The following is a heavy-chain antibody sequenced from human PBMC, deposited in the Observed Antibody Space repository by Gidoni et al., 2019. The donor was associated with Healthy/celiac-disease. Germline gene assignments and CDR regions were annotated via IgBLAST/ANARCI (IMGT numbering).Heavy chain of an antibody. CDR1: GFTFSSYI. D-gene: IGHD2-21*01. CDR3: AREYGGEYPGPCDY. J-gene: IGHJ4*02. Sequence: EVQLVESGGGLVKPGGSLRLSCAASGFTFSSYIMNWVRQAPGKGLEWVSSISSSSSYISYADSVKGRFTISRDNAKNSLYLQMNSLRAEDTAVYYCAREYGGEYPGPCDYWGQGTLVTVSS. CDR2: ISSSSSYI. V-gene: IGHV3-21*04.